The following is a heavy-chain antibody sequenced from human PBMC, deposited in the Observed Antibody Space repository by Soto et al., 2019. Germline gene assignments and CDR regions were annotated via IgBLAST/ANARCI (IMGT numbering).Heavy chain of an antibody. CDR2: IYYSGST. V-gene: IGHV4-31*11. CDR3: ATFDRWEFPFEF. D-gene: IGHD1-26*01. Sequence: KSSCRLSLASASSSGSVSIWGYYWNWNRQLPGKGLEWIGYIYYSGSTYYNPSLKSRITISVDTSKNQFSLEVTSVTAADTAVYYCATFDRWEFPFEFWGQGTQVTVSS. CDR1: SGSVSIWGYY. J-gene: IGHJ4*01.